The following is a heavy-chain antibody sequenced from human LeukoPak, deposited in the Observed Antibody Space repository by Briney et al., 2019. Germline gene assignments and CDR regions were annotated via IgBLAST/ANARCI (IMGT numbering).Heavy chain of an antibody. Sequence: GGSLRLSCTASGFTFSSYGMHWVRQAPGKGLEWVAGISYDGRSKEYVDSVKGRFTISRGNSKNTLYLQMNSLKAEDTAVYYCAKDRGYSHGFDYWGQGTLVTVSS. D-gene: IGHD5-18*01. V-gene: IGHV3-30*18. CDR1: GFTFSSYG. CDR3: AKDRGYSHGFDY. CDR2: ISYDGRSK. J-gene: IGHJ4*02.